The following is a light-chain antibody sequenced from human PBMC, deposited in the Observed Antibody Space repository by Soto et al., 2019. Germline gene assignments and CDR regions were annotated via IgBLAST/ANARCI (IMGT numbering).Light chain of an antibody. CDR2: GAS. CDR1: QSLTSSY. CDR3: QQYSSSPAT. V-gene: IGKV3-20*01. Sequence: EIVLTQSPGTLSLSPGETATLSCRASQSLTSSYLAWYQQKPGQAPRLLIYGASSRATGIPDRFSGSGSGTDFTLTISRLEPEDFAVYSCQQYSSSPATFGQGTKVDIK. J-gene: IGKJ1*01.